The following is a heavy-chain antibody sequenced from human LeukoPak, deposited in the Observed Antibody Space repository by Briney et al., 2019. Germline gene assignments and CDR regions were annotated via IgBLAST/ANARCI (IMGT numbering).Heavy chain of an antibody. CDR3: ARSYDSSGYCYDY. D-gene: IGHD3-22*01. Sequence: KPSGTLSLTCAVSGGSISSSNWWSWVRQPPGKGLEWIGEIYHSGSTNYNPSLKSRVTISVDKSKNQFSLKLSSVTAADTAVYYCARSYDSSGYCYDYWGQGTLGTVSS. J-gene: IGHJ4*02. CDR1: GGSISSSNW. V-gene: IGHV4-4*02. CDR2: IYHSGST.